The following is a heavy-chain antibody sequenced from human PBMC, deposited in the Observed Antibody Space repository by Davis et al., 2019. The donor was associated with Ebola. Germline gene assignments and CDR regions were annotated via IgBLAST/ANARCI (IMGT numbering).Heavy chain of an antibody. J-gene: IGHJ4*02. Sequence: GESLKISCTASGFAFSNYNMNWVRQAPGKGLEWVSSITTNGWSTYYADSVKGRFIISRDNAKNSLFLQRHSLRGDDTAVYFCARETPISSRSDWWGQGTLVTVSS. V-gene: IGHV3-48*01. D-gene: IGHD2-2*01. CDR1: GFAFSNYN. CDR2: ITTNGWST. CDR3: ARETPISSRSDW.